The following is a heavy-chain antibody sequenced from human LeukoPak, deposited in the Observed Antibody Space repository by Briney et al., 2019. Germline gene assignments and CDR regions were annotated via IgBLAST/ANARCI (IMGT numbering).Heavy chain of an antibody. CDR2: ISSSSSTI. J-gene: IGHJ6*03. CDR1: GFTFSSYS. V-gene: IGHV3-48*04. CDR3: ARVLADYDSSGYYSHYYYYMDV. Sequence: GGSLRLSCAASGFTFSSYSMNWVRQAPGKGLEWVSYISSSSSTIYYADSVKGRFTISRDNAKNSLYLQMNSLRAEDTAVYYCARVLADYDSSGYYSHYYYYMDVWGKGTTVTVSS. D-gene: IGHD3-22*01.